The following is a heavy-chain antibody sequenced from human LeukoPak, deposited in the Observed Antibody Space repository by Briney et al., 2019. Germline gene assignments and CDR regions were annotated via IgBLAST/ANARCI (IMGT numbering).Heavy chain of an antibody. CDR1: GGTFSSYA. D-gene: IGHD3-22*01. CDR3: AIFKGSPYYYDSSGHSFDY. V-gene: IGHV1-69*05. J-gene: IGHJ4*02. CDR2: LIPIFGTA. Sequence: SVKVSCKASGGTFSSYAISWVRQAPGQGLEWMGGLIPIFGTANYAQKFQGRVTITTDESTSTAYMELSSLRSEDTAVYYCAIFKGSPYYYDSSGHSFDYWGQGTLFTVSS.